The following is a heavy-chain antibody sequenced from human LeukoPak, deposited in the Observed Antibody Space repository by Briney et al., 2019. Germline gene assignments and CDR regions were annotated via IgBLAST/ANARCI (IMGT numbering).Heavy chain of an antibody. CDR1: GFTFSIYG. Sequence: GRSLRLSCAASGFTFSIYGIHWVRQAPGEGLEWVAAISYDGSSKYYADSVKGRFTISRNNSKNTLYLQMNSLRAEDTAVYYCARDQGVVVHGKYHYYGMDVWGQGTTVTVSS. CDR3: ARDQGVVVHGKYHYYGMDV. CDR2: ISYDGSSK. J-gene: IGHJ6*02. D-gene: IGHD3-22*01. V-gene: IGHV3-30*03.